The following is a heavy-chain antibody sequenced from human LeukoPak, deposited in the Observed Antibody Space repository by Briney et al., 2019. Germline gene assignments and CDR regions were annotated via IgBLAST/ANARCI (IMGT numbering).Heavy chain of an antibody. CDR3: AAPGYYDSSGYSI. CDR2: IVVGSGNT. D-gene: IGHD3-22*01. Sequence: TSVKVSCKASGFTFTSSAMQWVRQARGQRLEWIGWIVVGSGNTNYAQKFQERVTITRDMSTSTAYMELSSLRSEDTAVYYCAAPGYYDSSGYSIWGQGTLLPVSS. J-gene: IGHJ4*02. V-gene: IGHV1-58*02. CDR1: GFTFTSSA.